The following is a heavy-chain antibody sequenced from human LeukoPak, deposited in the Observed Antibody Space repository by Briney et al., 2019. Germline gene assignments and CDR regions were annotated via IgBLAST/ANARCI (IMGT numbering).Heavy chain of an antibody. Sequence: GGSLRLSCVASGFSVSDAWMNWVRQAPGKGLEWVSGINWNGGSTGYADSVKGRFTISRDNAKNSLYLQMNSLSAEDTALYYCARGANSGSYRSDYWGQGTLVTVSS. CDR3: ARGANSGSYRSDY. CDR2: INWNGGST. V-gene: IGHV3-20*04. CDR1: GFSVSDAW. J-gene: IGHJ4*02. D-gene: IGHD1-26*01.